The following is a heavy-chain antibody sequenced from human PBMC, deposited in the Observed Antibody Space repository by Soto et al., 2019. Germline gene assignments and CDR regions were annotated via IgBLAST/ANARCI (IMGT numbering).Heavy chain of an antibody. CDR2: ISDDGTKK. V-gene: IGHV3-30*18. D-gene: IGHD6-19*01. J-gene: IGHJ4*02. Sequence: QVQLVESGGGVVQPGTSLRLSCTTSGFTFTSYSMHWVRQAPGKGLEWVALISDDGTKKYSADSVKGRFTISRDDSKSTLYLQMNNLRAEDTAVYYCAKDYSSGWYDYCDFWGQGTLVTVSS. CDR1: GFTFTSYS. CDR3: AKDYSSGWYDYCDF.